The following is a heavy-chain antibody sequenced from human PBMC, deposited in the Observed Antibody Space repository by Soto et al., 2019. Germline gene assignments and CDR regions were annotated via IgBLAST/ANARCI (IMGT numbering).Heavy chain of an antibody. D-gene: IGHD1-1*01. J-gene: IGHJ4*02. Sequence: PGGSLRLSFAASGFTFSSYSMNWVLQAPGKGLEWVSAISGSGGSTYYADSVKGRLTISRDNSKNTLYLQMNSLRAEDTAVYYCAKGLQRIIPFDYWGQGTLVTVSS. CDR3: AKGLQRIIPFDY. V-gene: IGHV3-23*01. CDR2: ISGSGGST. CDR1: GFTFSSYS.